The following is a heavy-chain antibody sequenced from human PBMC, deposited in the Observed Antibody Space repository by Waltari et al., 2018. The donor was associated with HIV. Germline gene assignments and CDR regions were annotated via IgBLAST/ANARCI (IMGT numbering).Heavy chain of an antibody. CDR2: ISAYNGNT. CDR1: GYNFTNYG. V-gene: IGHV1-18*01. Sequence: QVQLVQYGAEVQKPGAPVKVSCMASGYNFTNYGISWVRQAPGQGLECMGWISAYNGNTKYAQKFQDRVTMTTETSTSTAYMDLRRLRSDDTAVYYCARIVRNWFDSWGQGTLVTVSS. CDR3: ARIVRNWFDS. D-gene: IGHD2-15*01. J-gene: IGHJ5*01.